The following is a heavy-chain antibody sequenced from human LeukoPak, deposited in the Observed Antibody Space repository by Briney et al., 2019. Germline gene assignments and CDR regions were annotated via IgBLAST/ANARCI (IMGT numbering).Heavy chain of an antibody. D-gene: IGHD6-6*01. V-gene: IGHV3-74*03. CDR2: ISSDGSST. Sequence: GGSLRLSCAASGFTFRKHWMHWVRQTPGKGLVWVSRISSDGSSTTYADSVKGRFTISRDNAKNTLYLQMNNLRAEDTAMYYCARDQRVTGRPDIDYWGQGTLFIVCS. J-gene: IGHJ4*02. CDR1: GFTFRKHW. CDR3: ARDQRVTGRPDIDY.